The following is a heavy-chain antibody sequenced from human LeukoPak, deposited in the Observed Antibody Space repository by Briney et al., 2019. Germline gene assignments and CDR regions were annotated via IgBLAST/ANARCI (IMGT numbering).Heavy chain of an antibody. V-gene: IGHV3-21*01. CDR3: ARDVDIVATIVADY. J-gene: IGHJ4*02. Sequence: GGSLTLSCAASGFTFSSYSMNWVRQAPGKGLEWVSSISSSSSYIYYADSVKGRSTISRDNAKNSLYLQMNSLRAEDTAVYYCARDVDIVATIVADYWGQGTLVTVSS. D-gene: IGHD5-12*01. CDR2: ISSSSSYI. CDR1: GFTFSSYS.